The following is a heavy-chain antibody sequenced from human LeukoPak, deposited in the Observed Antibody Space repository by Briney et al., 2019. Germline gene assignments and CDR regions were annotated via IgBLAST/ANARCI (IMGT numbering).Heavy chain of an antibody. Sequence: PGGSLRLSCAAFAFTFNRHGIHWVRQAPGKGLEWVAFIRYDGYSKYYADSVQGRFTISRDSSKNSLSLQMNSLRPDDTAVYYCARDGPTTKFDYWGQGTLVTVSS. J-gene: IGHJ4*02. CDR1: AFTFNRHG. D-gene: IGHD1-1*01. V-gene: IGHV3-30*02. CDR2: IRYDGYSK. CDR3: ARDGPTTKFDY.